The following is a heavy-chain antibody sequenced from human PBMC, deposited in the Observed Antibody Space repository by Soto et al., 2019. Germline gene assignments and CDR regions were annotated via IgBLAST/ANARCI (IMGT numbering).Heavy chain of an antibody. J-gene: IGHJ6*03. CDR3: ARDILKYSSSFDYYYYYYMDV. V-gene: IGHV4-34*01. CDR1: GGSFSGYY. CDR2: INHSGST. Sequence: SETLSLTCAVYGGSFSGYYWSWIRQPPGKGLEWIGYINHSGSTNYNPSLKSRVTISVDTSKNQFSLKLSSVTAADTAVYYCARDILKYSSSFDYYYYYYMDVWGKGTTVTVSS. D-gene: IGHD6-6*01.